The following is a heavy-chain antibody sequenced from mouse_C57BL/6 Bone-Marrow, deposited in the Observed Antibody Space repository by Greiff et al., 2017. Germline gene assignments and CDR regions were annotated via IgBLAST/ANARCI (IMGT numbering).Heavy chain of an antibody. CDR3: AREGMANYSDY. D-gene: IGHD2-10*02. Sequence: QVQLQQPGAELVKPGASVKLSCKASGYTFTSYWMQWVKQRPGQGLEWIGEIDPSDSYTNYNQKFKGKATLTVDTSSSTAYMQLSSLTSEDSAVYYCAREGMANYSDYWGQGTTLTVSS. J-gene: IGHJ2*01. V-gene: IGHV1-50*01. CDR2: IDPSDSYT. CDR1: GYTFTSYW.